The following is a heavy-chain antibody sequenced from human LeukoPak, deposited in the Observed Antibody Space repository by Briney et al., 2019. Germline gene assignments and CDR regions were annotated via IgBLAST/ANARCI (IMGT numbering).Heavy chain of an antibody. Sequence: PSETLSLTCTVSGGSISSKGYYWGWIRQPPGKGLEWIGSFYYTGSTFYSPSLKSRVTISVDTSKNQFSLKLSSVTAADTAVYYCARRSGTYHAFDIWGQGTMVTVSS. D-gene: IGHD1-26*01. CDR3: ARRSGTYHAFDI. CDR1: GGSISSKGYY. J-gene: IGHJ3*02. CDR2: FYYTGST. V-gene: IGHV4-39*01.